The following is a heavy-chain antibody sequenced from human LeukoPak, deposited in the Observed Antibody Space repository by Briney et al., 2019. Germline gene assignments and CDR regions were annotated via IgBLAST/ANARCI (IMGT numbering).Heavy chain of an antibody. CDR1: GFTFSSYS. D-gene: IGHD1-7*01. J-gene: IGHJ4*02. V-gene: IGHV3-21*01. Sequence: GGSLRLSCAASGFTFSSYSMNWVRQAPGRGLEWVSSISSSSGYIYYADSVKGRFTISRDNAKNSLYLHLNSLRAEDTAVYYCARERYNWNYAFDYWGQGTLVTVSS. CDR2: ISSSSGYI. CDR3: ARERYNWNYAFDY.